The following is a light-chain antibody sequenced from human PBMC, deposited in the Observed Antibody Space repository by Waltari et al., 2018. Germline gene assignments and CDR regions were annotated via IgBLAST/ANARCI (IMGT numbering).Light chain of an antibody. J-gene: IGLJ2*01. CDR1: NIGSKS. V-gene: IGLV3-21*04. CDR3: LVWHSTTDHHGV. CDR2: YDS. Sequence: SYVVTQSPSVSVAPGETARITCGGDNIGSKSVHWYQQRPGQAPVLVISYDSDRPSGIPERFSGSNPGNTATLTISWVEADDEADYYCLVWHSTTDHHGVFGGGTKLTVL.